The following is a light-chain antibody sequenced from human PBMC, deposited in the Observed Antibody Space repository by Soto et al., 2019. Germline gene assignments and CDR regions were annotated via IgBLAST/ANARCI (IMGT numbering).Light chain of an antibody. CDR1: SSDVGGYNY. V-gene: IGLV2-14*01. J-gene: IGLJ1*01. Sequence: QSVLTQPASVSGSPGQSITISCTGTSSDVGGYNYVSWYQQHPGKAPKLMIYEVSNRPSGVSNRSSGSKSGNTASLTISGLQAEEEAAYYCSYYTSSTVYVFGTGTKVNV. CDR3: SYYTSSTVYV. CDR2: EVS.